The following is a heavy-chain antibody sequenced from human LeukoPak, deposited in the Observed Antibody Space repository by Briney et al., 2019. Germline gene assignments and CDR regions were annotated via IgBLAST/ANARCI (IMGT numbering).Heavy chain of an antibody. CDR1: GYRFISYW. D-gene: IGHD3-10*01. CDR3: ARQGGDTMIRGVIDY. CDR2: IYPGDLDT. Sequence: GESLKISCRVSGYRFISYWIGWVRQMPGKGLEWMGIIYPGDLDTRYSPPFQGQVIISADKSISTAYLQWNSLKASDSAIYYCARQGGDTMIRGVIDYWGQGSLVTVSS. J-gene: IGHJ4*02. V-gene: IGHV5-51*01.